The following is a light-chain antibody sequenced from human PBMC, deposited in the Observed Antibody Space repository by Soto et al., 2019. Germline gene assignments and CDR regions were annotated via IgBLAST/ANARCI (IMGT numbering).Light chain of an antibody. CDR1: RSNIGDNY. Sequence: QSVLTQPPSVSAAPGQKVTISCSGTRSNIGDNYVSWYQQLPGTAPKLLISDNERRPSGIPDRFSGSKSATTATLAITGLQTGDEAEYYCGTWDTSLSTYVFAAGTKVTV. V-gene: IGLV1-51*01. CDR3: GTWDTSLSTYV. CDR2: DNE. J-gene: IGLJ1*01.